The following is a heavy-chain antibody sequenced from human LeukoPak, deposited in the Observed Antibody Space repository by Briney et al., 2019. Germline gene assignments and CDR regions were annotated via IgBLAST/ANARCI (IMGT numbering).Heavy chain of an antibody. V-gene: IGHV3-30-3*01. CDR2: ISYDGSNK. J-gene: IGHJ4*02. Sequence: GGYLRLTCAASGFTFTSYAMHWVRQAPGKGLEWVAVISYDGSNKYYADSVKGRFTISRDNSKNTLYLQMNSLRAEDTAVYYCARDLVTEGYYDFWSGYPAYWGQGTLVTVSS. D-gene: IGHD3-3*01. CDR3: ARDLVTEGYYDFWSGYPAY. CDR1: GFTFTSYA.